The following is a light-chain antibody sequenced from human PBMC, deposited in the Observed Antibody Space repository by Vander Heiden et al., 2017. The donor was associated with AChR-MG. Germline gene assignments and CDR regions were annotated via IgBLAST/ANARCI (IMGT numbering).Light chain of an antibody. CDR3: QQDGSSPYT. J-gene: IGKJ2*01. CDR2: GAS. V-gene: IGKV3-20*01. CDR1: QSVRSGY. Sequence: DIVLTQSPGTLSLSPGERATLPCRASQSVRSGYLAWYQQKPGQAPRLLIYGASSRATGIPDRFSGSGSGTDFTLTISRLEPEEFAVYYCQQDGSSPYTFGQGTKLEIK.